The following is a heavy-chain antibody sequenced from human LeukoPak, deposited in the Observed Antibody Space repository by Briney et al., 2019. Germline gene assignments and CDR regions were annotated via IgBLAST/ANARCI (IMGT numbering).Heavy chain of an antibody. CDR1: GFNFSSYG. CDR2: IWSDGSNK. Sequence: GRSLRLSCAASGFNFSSYGMHWVRQAPGKGLEWVAVIWSDGSNKYYADSVKGRFTISRDNSKNTLYLQMSSLRAEDTALYYCARDTTVVTSHFDYWGRGTLVTVSS. J-gene: IGHJ4*02. CDR3: ARDTTVVTSHFDY. V-gene: IGHV3-33*01. D-gene: IGHD4-23*01.